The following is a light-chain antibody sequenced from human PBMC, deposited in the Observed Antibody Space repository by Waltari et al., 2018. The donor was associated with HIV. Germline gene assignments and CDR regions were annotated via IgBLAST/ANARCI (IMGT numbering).Light chain of an antibody. Sequence: SYVLTQPPSVSVAPGKTARITCGGNNMGSKSVHWYQQKPGQAPVLVIYDESDRPSGIPERFSGSNSGNTATLTISRVEAGDEADYYCQVWDSSSATRVFGGGTKLTVL. J-gene: IGLJ3*02. CDR3: QVWDSSSATRV. V-gene: IGLV3-21*04. CDR1: NMGSKS. CDR2: DES.